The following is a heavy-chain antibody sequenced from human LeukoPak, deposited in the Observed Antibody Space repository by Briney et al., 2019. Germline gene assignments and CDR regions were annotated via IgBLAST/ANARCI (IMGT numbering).Heavy chain of an antibody. CDR1: GGSISSNSHY. J-gene: IGHJ5*02. Sequence: SETLSLTCTVSGGSISSNSHYWGWIRQPPGKGLEWIGSIYYSGSTYYNPSLKSRVTISVDTSKNQFSLKLSSVTAADTAVYYCARDQPNYYDSSGYYFANNWFDPWGQGTLVTVSS. CDR2: IYYSGST. D-gene: IGHD3-22*01. CDR3: ARDQPNYYDSSGYYFANNWFDP. V-gene: IGHV4-39*07.